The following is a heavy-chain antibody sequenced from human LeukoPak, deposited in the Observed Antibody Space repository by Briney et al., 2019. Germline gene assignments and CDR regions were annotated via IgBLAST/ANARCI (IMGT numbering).Heavy chain of an antibody. Sequence: GGSLRLSCAASGFTFSSYSMNWVRQAPGKGLEWVSSISSSSSYIYYADSVKGRFTISRDNSKNTLYLQMNSLRAEDTAVYYCARDNTPGIAAAGTAHYWGQGTLVTVSS. V-gene: IGHV3-21*01. J-gene: IGHJ4*02. CDR3: ARDNTPGIAAAGTAHY. CDR1: GFTFSSYS. D-gene: IGHD6-13*01. CDR2: ISSSSSYI.